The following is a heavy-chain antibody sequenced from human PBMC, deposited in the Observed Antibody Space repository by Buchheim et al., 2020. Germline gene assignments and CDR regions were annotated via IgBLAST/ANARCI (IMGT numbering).Heavy chain of an antibody. CDR2: IYYSGST. D-gene: IGHD3-22*01. J-gene: IGHJ4*02. CDR1: GGSISGSSYH. Sequence: QLQLQESGPGLVKPSETLSLTCTVSGGSISGSSYHWGWIRQPPGKGLEWIGSIYYSGSTYYNPSLKSRVSISIDTSKNQFPLKLSSVTAVDTAVYYCARVDYYDSSGYYDVDYWGQGTL. V-gene: IGHV4-39*07. CDR3: ARVDYYDSSGYYDVDY.